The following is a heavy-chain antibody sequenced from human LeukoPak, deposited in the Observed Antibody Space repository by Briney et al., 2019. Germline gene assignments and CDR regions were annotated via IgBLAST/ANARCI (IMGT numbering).Heavy chain of an antibody. CDR2: INHSGDT. CDR3: ARLRHSSGYYDYFDY. D-gene: IGHD3-22*01. CDR1: GESFSGFS. V-gene: IGHV4-34*01. J-gene: IGHJ4*02. Sequence: SETLSLTCAVYGESFSGFSWSWIRQPPGKGLEWIGDINHSGDTNDNPSLKSRVILSVDTSKNQFSLKLTSVTAAAMAVYYCARLRHSSGYYDYFDYWGQGTLVTVSS.